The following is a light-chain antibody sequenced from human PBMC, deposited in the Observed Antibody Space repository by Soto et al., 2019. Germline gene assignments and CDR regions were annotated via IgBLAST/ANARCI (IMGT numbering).Light chain of an antibody. CDR1: NIGSNS. CDR2: DDS. J-gene: IGLJ2*01. V-gene: IGLV3-21*02. Sequence: SYELTQPPSVSVAPGQTASITCGGNNIGSNSVHWYQQKPGQAPVLVVYDDSDRPSGIPERFSGSNSGNTATLTISRVEAGDEADYYCQVWDKSSDHPGVFGAGTKLTV. CDR3: QVWDKSSDHPGV.